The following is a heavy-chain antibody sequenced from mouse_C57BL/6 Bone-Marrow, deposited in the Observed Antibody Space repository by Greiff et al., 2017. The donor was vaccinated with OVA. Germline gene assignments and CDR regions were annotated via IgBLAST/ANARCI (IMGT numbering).Heavy chain of an antibody. V-gene: IGHV1-81*01. CDR2: IYPRSGNT. D-gene: IGHD5-1*01. CDR3: ARDLPYWYFDV. Sequence: QVQLQQSGAELARPGASVKLSCKASGYTFKSYGISWVKQRTGQGLEWIGEIYPRSGNTYYNEKFKGKATLTADKSSSTAYMELRSLTSEDSAVYFCARDLPYWYFDVWGTGTTVTVSS. CDR1: GYTFKSYG. J-gene: IGHJ1*03.